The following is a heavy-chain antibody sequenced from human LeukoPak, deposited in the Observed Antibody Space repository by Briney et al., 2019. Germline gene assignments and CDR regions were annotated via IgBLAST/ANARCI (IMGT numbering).Heavy chain of an antibody. J-gene: IGHJ6*03. V-gene: IGHV1-46*01. CDR3: ARDLAGTFWFHYYNRVV. CDR1: GYTFTSYY. Sequence: ASVKVSCKVSGYTFTSYYIHWVRQAPGQGLEWMGIINPSGASTSYAQKFQGRVSMTWDMSTSTVYMELSSLRSEDTAVYYCARDLAGTFWFHYYNRVVWGKGFTGTVSS. D-gene: IGHD6-19*01. CDR2: INPSGAST.